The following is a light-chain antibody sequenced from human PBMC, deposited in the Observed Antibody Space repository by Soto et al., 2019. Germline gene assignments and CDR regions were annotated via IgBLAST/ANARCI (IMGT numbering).Light chain of an antibody. CDR1: QSISSW. Sequence: DIQMTQSPSTLSASVGDRVTIPCRASQSISSWLAWYQQQPGKAPKLLMYKASTLESGVPSRFSGSGSGTEFTLTIRSMQPDHFATYYGQQYNSFPYTFGHGTRLEIK. CDR3: QQYNSFPYT. CDR2: KAS. J-gene: IGKJ2*01. V-gene: IGKV1-5*03.